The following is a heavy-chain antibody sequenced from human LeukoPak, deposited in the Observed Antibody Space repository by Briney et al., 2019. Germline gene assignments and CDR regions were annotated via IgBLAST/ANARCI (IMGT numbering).Heavy chain of an antibody. CDR3: ASQYYDSAGNPTFDY. J-gene: IGHJ4*02. Sequence: ASVKVSCKASGYTLTRHYMHWVRQAPRQRLECMGIINPSGDITSYAQKFKGRVTMTRETSASTVYMELSSLRSEDTAVYYCASQYYDSAGNPTFDYWGQGTLVTVSP. CDR1: GYTLTRHY. D-gene: IGHD3-22*01. V-gene: IGHV1-46*01. CDR2: INPSGDIT.